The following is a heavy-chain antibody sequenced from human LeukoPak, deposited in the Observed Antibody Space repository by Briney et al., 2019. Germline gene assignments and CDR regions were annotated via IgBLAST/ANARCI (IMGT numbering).Heavy chain of an antibody. J-gene: IGHJ4*02. CDR1: GSTFSSHT. V-gene: IGHV3-48*04. CDR3: ARWNHEGRHFDY. D-gene: IGHD1-1*01. CDR2: ISSSSSSVI. Sequence: GGSLRLSCAASGSTFSSHTMNWVRQAPGKGLEWVSYISSSSSSVIYYADSVKGRFTISRDNAKNSLYLQMNSLRAEDTAVYYCARWNHEGRHFDYWDQGALVTVSS.